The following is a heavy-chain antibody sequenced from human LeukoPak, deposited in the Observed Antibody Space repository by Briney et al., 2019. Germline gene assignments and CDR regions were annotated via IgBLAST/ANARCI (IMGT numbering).Heavy chain of an antibody. CDR1: GFTFSSYS. J-gene: IGHJ4*02. CDR2: ISSSSSYI. CDR3: ARVGFFDIDY. Sequence: GGSLRLSCAASGFTFSSYSMSWVRQAPGKGLEWVSSISSSSSYIYYADSVKGRFTISRDNAKNSLYLQMNSLRAEDTAVYYCARVGFFDIDYWGQGTLVTVSS. D-gene: IGHD3/OR15-3a*01. V-gene: IGHV3-21*01.